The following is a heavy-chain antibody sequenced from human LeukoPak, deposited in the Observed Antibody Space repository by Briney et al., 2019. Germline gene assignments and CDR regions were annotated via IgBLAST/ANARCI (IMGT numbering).Heavy chain of an antibody. CDR2: IYYSGST. D-gene: IGHD6-13*01. J-gene: IGHJ6*02. V-gene: IGHV4-39*01. CDR1: GGSISNTNYY. Sequence: SETLSLTCTVSGGSISNTNYYWAWIRQPPGKGLEWIGIIYYSGSTYYNPSLKSRVTISVDTSKNQFSLNLNSVTAADTAVYYCARQSPAYSSSWYAPYYSGLDVWGQGTTVTVSS. CDR3: ARQSPAYSSSWYAPYYSGLDV.